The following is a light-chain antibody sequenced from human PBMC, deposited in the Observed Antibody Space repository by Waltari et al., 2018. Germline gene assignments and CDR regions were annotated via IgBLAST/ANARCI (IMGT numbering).Light chain of an antibody. Sequence: QSALTQPASVSGSPGQSITISCTGTSSDVRGYNYVSWYPQPPGKAPKLMIYDVNNRPSGVSNRFSGSKSGNTASLTISGLQAEDEADYYGSSFTSSSTWVFGGGTKLTVL. V-gene: IGLV2-14*01. CDR3: SSFTSSSTWV. J-gene: IGLJ3*02. CDR1: SSDVRGYNY. CDR2: DVN.